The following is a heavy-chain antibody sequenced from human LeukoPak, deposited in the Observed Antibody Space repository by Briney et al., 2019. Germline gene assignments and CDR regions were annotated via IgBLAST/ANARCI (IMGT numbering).Heavy chain of an antibody. CDR2: ISYDGNSK. Sequence: GGSLRLSCAASGFTFSSYAMHWVRQAPGKGLEWVAVISYDGNSKYYADSVKGRFTISRDNSKNTLYQQTNSLRAEDTAVYYCARAPPAPIAVAGTFPYYDMDVWGQGTTVTVSS. V-gene: IGHV3-30-3*01. D-gene: IGHD6-19*01. CDR1: GFTFSSYA. CDR3: ARAPPAPIAVAGTFPYYDMDV. J-gene: IGHJ6*02.